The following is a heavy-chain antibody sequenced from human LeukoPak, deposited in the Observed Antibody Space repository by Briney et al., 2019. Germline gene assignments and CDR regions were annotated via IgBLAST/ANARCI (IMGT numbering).Heavy chain of an antibody. J-gene: IGHJ3*02. V-gene: IGHV3-66*02. CDR1: AFTVISNY. CDR3: AREGTSSFSIHAFDI. Sequence: GGCLSLSGSASAFTVISNYMRWVRPAPGKGLGWGSVIYSGGSTYYADSVEDRFTISRDNSKNTLYLQMNSLRGEDTAVYYCAREGTSSFSIHAFDIWGQGTMVTVSS. CDR2: IYSGGST. D-gene: IGHD6-6*01.